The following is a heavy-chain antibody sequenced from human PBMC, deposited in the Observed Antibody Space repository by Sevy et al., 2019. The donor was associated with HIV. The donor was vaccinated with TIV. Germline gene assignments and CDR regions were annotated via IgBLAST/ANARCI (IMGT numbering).Heavy chain of an antibody. CDR3: ARDLPPSATTVAHFDY. V-gene: IGHV3-48*03. D-gene: IGHD4-17*01. J-gene: IGHJ4*02. Sequence: GGSLRLSCAASGFTFSRYEMNWVRQAPGKGLEWVSYISNSGTTRSYSDSVRGRFTISRDNAGNSLYLQMKSLRAEDTAVYYCARDLPPSATTVAHFDYWGQGTLVTVS. CDR2: ISNSGTTR. CDR1: GFTFSRYE.